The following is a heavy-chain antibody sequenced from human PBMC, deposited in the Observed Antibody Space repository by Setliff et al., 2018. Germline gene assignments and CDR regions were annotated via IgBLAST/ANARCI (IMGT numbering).Heavy chain of an antibody. J-gene: IGHJ6*02. D-gene: IGHD6-19*01. CDR3: ARDRQWLVHGYYYYGMDV. CDR1: GYSISSGYY. Sequence: ETLSLTCTVSGYSISSGYYWGWIRQPPGKGLEWIGSIYHSGSTYYNPSLKSRVTISVDTSKNQFSLKLSSVTAADTAVYYCARDRQWLVHGYYYYGMDVWGQGTTVTVSS. CDR2: IYHSGST. V-gene: IGHV4-38-2*02.